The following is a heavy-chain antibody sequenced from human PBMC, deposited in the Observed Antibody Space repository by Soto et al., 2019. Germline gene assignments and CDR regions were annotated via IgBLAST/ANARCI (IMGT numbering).Heavy chain of an antibody. Sequence: QVQLQESGPGLVKPSETLSLTCTVSGDSISSYYWNWIRQPPGKGLEWIGYISYSGSTNYNPSLKSRVTISLDTSRNQFSLKLDSVTAADTAVYYCARALAGGKEWWFDPWGQGTLVTVSS. J-gene: IGHJ5*02. D-gene: IGHD3-3*01. CDR2: ISYSGST. CDR3: ARALAGGKEWWFDP. V-gene: IGHV4-59*01. CDR1: GDSISSYY.